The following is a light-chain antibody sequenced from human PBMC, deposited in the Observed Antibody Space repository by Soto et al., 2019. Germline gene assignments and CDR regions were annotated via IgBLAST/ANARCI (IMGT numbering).Light chain of an antibody. V-gene: IGLV2-23*01. CDR2: EGS. J-gene: IGLJ1*01. Sequence: QSALTQPASVSGAPGQSITISCPGNSSVVGSYNLVSWYQQHPGKAPKLMIYEGSKRPSGVSNRFSGSKSGNTASLTISGLQAEDEADYYCCSYAGSSTYVFGTGTKVTVL. CDR1: SSVVGSYNL. CDR3: CSYAGSSTYV.